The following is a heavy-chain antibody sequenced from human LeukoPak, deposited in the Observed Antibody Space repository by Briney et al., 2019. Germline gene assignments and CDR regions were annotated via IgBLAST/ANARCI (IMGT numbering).Heavy chain of an antibody. CDR2: IWYDGSRT. CDR1: GFTFSSHG. J-gene: IGHJ4*02. CDR3: ATMGLEPLPYYFDY. V-gene: IGHV3-33*03. D-gene: IGHD1-1*01. Sequence: GGSLRLSCAASGFTFSSHGMQWVRQAPGKGLEWVALIWYDGSRTNYVDSVRGRFTISRDNARNSLFLQMDSPRAEDTAVYYCATMGLEPLPYYFDYWGQGTLVTVSS.